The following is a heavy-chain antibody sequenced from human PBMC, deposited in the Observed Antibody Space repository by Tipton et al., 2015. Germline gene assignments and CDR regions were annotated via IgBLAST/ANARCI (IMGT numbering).Heavy chain of an antibody. CDR1: GFTFSNYW. CDR3: LFGYGGF. J-gene: IGHJ4*02. CDR2: IKYDGSEK. D-gene: IGHD5-18*01. V-gene: IGHV3-7*01. Sequence: SLRLSCAASGFTFSNYWMSWARQAPGKGLEWVATIKYDGSEKPYVESVKGRFAISRDNAKNSLYLQMNSLRAEDTALYYCLFGYGGFWGQGTLVTVSS.